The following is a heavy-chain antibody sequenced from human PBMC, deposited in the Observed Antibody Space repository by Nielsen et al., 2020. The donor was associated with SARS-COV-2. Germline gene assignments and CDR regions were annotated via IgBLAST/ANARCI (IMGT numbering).Heavy chain of an antibody. D-gene: IGHD6-19*01. J-gene: IGHJ6*02. V-gene: IGHV5-51*01. Sequence: GESLKISCKGSGYSFTSYWIGWVRQMPGKGLEWMGIIYPGDSDTRYSPSFQGQVTISADKSISTAYLQWSSLKASDTAMYYCARHDAMGAVAIYYSMDVWGQGTTVTVSS. CDR3: ARHDAMGAVAIYYSMDV. CDR1: GYSFTSYW. CDR2: IYPGDSDT.